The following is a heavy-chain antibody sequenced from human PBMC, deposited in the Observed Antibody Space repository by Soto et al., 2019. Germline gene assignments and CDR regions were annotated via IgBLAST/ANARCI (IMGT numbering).Heavy chain of an antibody. CDR1: GGSISSYY. D-gene: IGHD4-17*01. J-gene: IGHJ4*02. CDR3: ARRLYDYGDPFFDY. V-gene: IGHV4-59*08. Sequence: PSETLSLTCTVSGGSISSYYRSWIRQPPGKGLEWIGYIYYSGSTNYNPSLKSRVTISVDTSKNQFSLKLSSVTAADTAVYYCARRLYDYGDPFFDYWGQGTLVTVSS. CDR2: IYYSGST.